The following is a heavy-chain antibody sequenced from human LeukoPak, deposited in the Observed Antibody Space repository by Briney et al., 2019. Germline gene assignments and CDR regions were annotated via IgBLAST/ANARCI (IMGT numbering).Heavy chain of an antibody. V-gene: IGHV4-39*07. D-gene: IGHD3-3*01. CDR1: GGSISSSSYY. Sequence: SETLSLTCTVSGGSISSSSYYWGWIRQPPGKGLEWIGSIYYSGSTYYNPSLKSRVTISVDTSKNQFSLKLSSVTAADTAVYYCARCRHFGVVIIPWFDPWGQGTLVTVSS. J-gene: IGHJ5*02. CDR3: ARCRHFGVVIIPWFDP. CDR2: IYYSGST.